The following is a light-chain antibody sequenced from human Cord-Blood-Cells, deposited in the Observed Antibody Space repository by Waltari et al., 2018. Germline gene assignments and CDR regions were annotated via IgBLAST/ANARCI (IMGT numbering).Light chain of an antibody. Sequence: QSALTQPASVSGSPGQSITISCTGTSRDVGSYNLVSWYQQHPGKAPKLMMYEGSKRPSGVSNRFSGSKSGNTASLTISGLQAEDEADYYCCSYAGSSTFYVFGTGTKVTVL. J-gene: IGLJ1*01. CDR3: CSYAGSSTFYV. V-gene: IGLV2-23*01. CDR2: EGS. CDR1: SRDVGSYNL.